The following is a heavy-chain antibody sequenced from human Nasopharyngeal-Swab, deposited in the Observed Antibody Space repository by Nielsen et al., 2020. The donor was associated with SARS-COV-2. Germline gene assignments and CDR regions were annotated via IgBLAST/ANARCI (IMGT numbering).Heavy chain of an antibody. CDR3: AREVGSGWYRARYYGMDV. J-gene: IGHJ6*02. V-gene: IGHV7-4-1*02. Sequence: ASVKVSCKASGYTFTSYAMNWVRQAPGQGLEWMGWINTNTGNPTYAQGFTGRFVFSLDTSVSTAYLQISSLKAEDTAVYCCAREVGSGWYRARYYGMDVWGQGTTVTVSS. CDR1: GYTFTSYA. D-gene: IGHD6-19*01. CDR2: INTNTGNP.